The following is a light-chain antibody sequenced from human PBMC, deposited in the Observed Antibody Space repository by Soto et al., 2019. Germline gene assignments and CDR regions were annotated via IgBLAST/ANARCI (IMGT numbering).Light chain of an antibody. CDR1: QSVSSN. J-gene: IGKJ4*01. CDR2: GAS. V-gene: IGKV3-15*01. Sequence: EIVLTQSPATLSVSPGERATLSCRASQSVSSNLAWYQQKPGQAPRLLIYGASSRAPGIPARFSGSGSGTEFTLTISSLQSEDFAVYYCQHYNNLPLTFGXG. CDR3: QHYNNLPLT.